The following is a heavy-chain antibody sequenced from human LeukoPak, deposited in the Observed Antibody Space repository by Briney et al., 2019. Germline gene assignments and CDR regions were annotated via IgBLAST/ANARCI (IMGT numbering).Heavy chain of an antibody. CDR1: VGSISGYY. CDR2: IYYSGST. D-gene: IGHD3-16*02. Sequence: SETLSLTCTVSVGSISGYYWSWIRRPPGKGLEWIGYIYYSGSTNYNPSLKSRVTISVDTSKNQFSLKLSSVTAADTAVYYCARDLRITFGGVIVNWFDPWGQGTLVTVSS. J-gene: IGHJ5*02. CDR3: ARDLRITFGGVIVNWFDP. V-gene: IGHV4-59*01.